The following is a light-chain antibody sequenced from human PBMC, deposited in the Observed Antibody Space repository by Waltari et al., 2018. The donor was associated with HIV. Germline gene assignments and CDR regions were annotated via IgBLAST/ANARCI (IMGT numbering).Light chain of an antibody. CDR2: GNN. CDR3: QSYDSDLGGSYV. V-gene: IGLV1-40*01. Sequence: QSVLTQPPSVSGAPGQRVTISCTGSSSNIGAGYDVHWYQQLPGTAPKLLIYGNNNRPSGVPDLFSASKSDTSASLTITGLQAEHEGDYYCQSYDSDLGGSYVFGTGTKVSVL. CDR1: SSNIGAGYD. J-gene: IGLJ1*01.